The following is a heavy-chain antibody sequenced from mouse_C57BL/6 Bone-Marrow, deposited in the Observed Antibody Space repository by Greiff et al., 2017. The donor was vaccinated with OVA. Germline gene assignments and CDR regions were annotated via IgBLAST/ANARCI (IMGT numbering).Heavy chain of an antibody. V-gene: IGHV14-4*01. J-gene: IGHJ1*03. CDR1: GFTIKDDY. D-gene: IGHD4-1*01. CDR3: TPNWDAWYFDV. CDR2: INPENGDT. Sequence: EVQLQQSGAELMRPGASVKLSCTASGFTIKDDYMHWVKQRPEQGLEWIGWINPENGDTEYASKFQGRATITADTSSNTAYLQLSSLTSEDTAVYYCTPNWDAWYFDVWGTGTTVTVAS.